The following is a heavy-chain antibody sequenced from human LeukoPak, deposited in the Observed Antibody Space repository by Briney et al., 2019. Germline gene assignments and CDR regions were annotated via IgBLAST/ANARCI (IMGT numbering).Heavy chain of an antibody. V-gene: IGHV3-21*01. J-gene: IGHJ3*02. CDR2: ISSSSSYI. D-gene: IGHD3-22*01. Sequence: GGSPRLSCAASGFTFSSYSMNWVRQAPGKGLEWVSSISSSSSYIYYADSVKGRFTISRDNAKNSLYLQMNSLRAEDTAVYYCARSWPYYYDSSGYTDAFDIWGQGTMVTVSS. CDR3: ARSWPYYYDSSGYTDAFDI. CDR1: GFTFSSYS.